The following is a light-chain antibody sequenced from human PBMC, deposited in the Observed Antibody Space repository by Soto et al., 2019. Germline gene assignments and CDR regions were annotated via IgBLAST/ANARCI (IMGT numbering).Light chain of an antibody. V-gene: IGKV3-15*01. Sequence: EIVMTQSPATLSVAPGERATLSCRASQRISNNLAWYQQKPGQAPRLLIFSASTRATGIPARFSGSGSGTEFTLTISSLQSEDFAVYYCQKHDNWPLTFGGGTKVEIK. CDR2: SAS. CDR1: QRISNN. J-gene: IGKJ4*01. CDR3: QKHDNWPLT.